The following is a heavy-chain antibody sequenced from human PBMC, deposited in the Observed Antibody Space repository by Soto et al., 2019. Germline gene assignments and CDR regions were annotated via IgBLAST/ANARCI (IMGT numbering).Heavy chain of an antibody. J-gene: IGHJ5*02. D-gene: IGHD1-26*01. CDR1: GGSISSYY. Sequence: SQTLSLTCTVSGGSISSYYWSWIRQPAGKGLEWIGRIYTSGSTNYNPSLKSRVTMSVETSKNQFSLKLSSVTAADTAGYYCARDRGSRWEDLWQWFDPWGQGTLVTVSS. CDR3: ARDRGSRWEDLWQWFDP. CDR2: IYTSGST. V-gene: IGHV4-4*07.